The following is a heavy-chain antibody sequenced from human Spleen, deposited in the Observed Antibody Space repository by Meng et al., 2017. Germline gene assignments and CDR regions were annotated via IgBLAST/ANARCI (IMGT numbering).Heavy chain of an antibody. CDR1: GFTFSSYA. CDR2: ISGSGGST. D-gene: IGHD6-19*01. V-gene: IGHV3-23*01. J-gene: IGHJ4*02. CDR3: AKERVTAVARTDFDY. Sequence: GESLKISCAASGFTFSSYAMSWVRQAPGKGLEWVSAISGSGGSTYYADSVTGRFTLSRDNSKNTLYLQMDSLRAEDTAVYYCAKERVTAVARTDFDYWGQGTLVTVSS.